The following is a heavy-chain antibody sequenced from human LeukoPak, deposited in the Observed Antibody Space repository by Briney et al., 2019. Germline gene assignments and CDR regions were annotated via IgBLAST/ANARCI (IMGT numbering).Heavy chain of an antibody. CDR1: GGSISSGGYY. V-gene: IGHV4-31*03. CDR2: IYYSGST. J-gene: IGHJ3*02. CDR3: ARGWGRAYYYDSSGHDALDI. Sequence: SQTLSLTCTVSGGSISSGGYYWSWIRQHPGKGLEWIGYIYYSGSTYYNPSLKSRVTVSVDTSKNQFSLKLSSVTAADTAVYYCARGWGRAYYYDSSGHDALDIWGQGTMVTVSS. D-gene: IGHD3-22*01.